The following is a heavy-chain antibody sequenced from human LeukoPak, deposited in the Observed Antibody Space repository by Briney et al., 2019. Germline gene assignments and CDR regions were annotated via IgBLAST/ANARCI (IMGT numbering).Heavy chain of an antibody. CDR2: INQDGAEK. V-gene: IGHV3-7*01. Sequence: PPGGTLRLSCAASGFTFSSYGMSWVRQAPGKGLEWVANINQDGAEKYYVDSVKGRFTIYRDNAKNSLYLQMNSLRAEDPAVYYCARHGTPIHGSGWVYMDVWGKGTTVTISS. D-gene: IGHD6-25*01. J-gene: IGHJ6*04. CDR1: GFTFSSYG. CDR3: ARHGTPIHGSGWVYMDV.